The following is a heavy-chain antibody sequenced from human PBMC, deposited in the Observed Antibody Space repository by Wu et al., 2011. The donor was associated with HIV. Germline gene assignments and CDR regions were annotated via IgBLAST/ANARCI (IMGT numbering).Heavy chain of an antibody. Sequence: QVQLVQSGAEVKEPGASVKVSCKTSGYTFTAHYMHWVRQAPGEGLEWMGWINPDSGGTNYAQKFQGRVTMTRDTSISAAYLELSRLTSDDTAMYYCARDIGPDYDSAAYYVSETYTFDYWGQGTLVTVSS. CDR2: INPDSGGT. V-gene: IGHV1-2*02. CDR1: GYTFTAHY. CDR3: ARDIGPDYDSAAYYVSETYTFDY. J-gene: IGHJ4*02. D-gene: IGHD3-22*01.